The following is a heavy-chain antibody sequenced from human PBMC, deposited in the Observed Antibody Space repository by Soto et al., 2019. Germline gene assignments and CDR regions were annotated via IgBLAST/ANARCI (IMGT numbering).Heavy chain of an antibody. Sequence: EVRLVESGGGLVQPGGSLRLSCAASGFTFSDLCMDWVRQAPGKGLEWVGRSRSKGASYTTDYAASVRGRFTISRDDSNDSLYLQMNSLKTEDTAVYYCARGGGWNGGGFDYWGQGTLVTVSS. CDR3: ARGGGWNGGGFDY. D-gene: IGHD1-1*01. V-gene: IGHV3-72*01. CDR1: GFTFSDLC. J-gene: IGHJ4*02. CDR2: SRSKGASYTT.